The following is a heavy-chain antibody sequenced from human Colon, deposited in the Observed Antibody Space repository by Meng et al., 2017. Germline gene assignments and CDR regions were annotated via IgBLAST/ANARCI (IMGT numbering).Heavy chain of an antibody. CDR1: GGSFSCYY. Sequence: HLQKWGARLLRPSETPSLTCAVYGGSFSCYYWSWIRQPPGKGLEWIGEINHSGSTNYNPSLKSRVTISVDTSKNQFSLKLSSVTAADTAVYYCARGLFDYWGQGTLVTVSS. J-gene: IGHJ4*02. V-gene: IGHV4-34*01. CDR3: ARGLFDY. CDR2: INHSGST.